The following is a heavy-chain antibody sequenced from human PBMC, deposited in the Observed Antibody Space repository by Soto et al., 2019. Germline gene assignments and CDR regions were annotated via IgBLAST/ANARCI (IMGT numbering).Heavy chain of an antibody. Sequence: ASVKVSCKASGYSFTSYGIAWVRQAPGQGPEWMGWISPYNGRTNYAQKLQGRVTMTTDTSTSTAYMELRSLRSDDTAVYYCARDQSSGWSRADYWGQGTLVTVSS. CDR3: ARDQSSGWSRADY. J-gene: IGHJ4*02. CDR1: GYSFTSYG. CDR2: ISPYNGRT. D-gene: IGHD6-19*01. V-gene: IGHV1-18*01.